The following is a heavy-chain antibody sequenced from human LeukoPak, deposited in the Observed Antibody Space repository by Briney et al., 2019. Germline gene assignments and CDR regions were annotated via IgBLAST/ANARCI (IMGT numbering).Heavy chain of an antibody. CDR2: INGEGTSL. D-gene: IGHD5-12*01. Sequence: PGGSLRLSCAASGFAFSNHWMHWVRQVPGKGLVWVSRINGEGTSLTYADSVKGRFTISRDNAKNTLYLQMNSLRVEDTAVYYCAREGRVSGYDFDCWGQGTLVTVSS. CDR3: AREGRVSGYDFDC. CDR1: GFAFSNHW. V-gene: IGHV3-74*03. J-gene: IGHJ4*02.